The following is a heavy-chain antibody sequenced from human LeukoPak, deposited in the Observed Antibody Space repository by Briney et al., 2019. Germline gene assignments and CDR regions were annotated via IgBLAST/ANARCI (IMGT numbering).Heavy chain of an antibody. D-gene: IGHD3-10*01. CDR1: GGSFSNYY. CDR2: INHSGST. J-gene: IGHJ6*03. V-gene: IGHV4-34*01. CDR3: ARRMVRGPGYYYYYMDV. Sequence: SETLSLTCAVYGGSFSNYYWTWIRQPPGKGLEWIGEINHSGSTNYNPSLKSRVTISVDTSKNQFSLKLSSVTAADTAVYYCARRMVRGPGYYYYYMDVWGKGTTVTVSS.